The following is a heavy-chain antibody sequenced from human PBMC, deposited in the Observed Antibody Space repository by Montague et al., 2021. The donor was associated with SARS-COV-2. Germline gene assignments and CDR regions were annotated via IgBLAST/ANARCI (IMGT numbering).Heavy chain of an antibody. J-gene: IGHJ5*02. D-gene: IGHD4-17*01. V-gene: IGHV4-39*07. CDR3: ARDGGTVTTFRGVGYVRGRLNWFDA. CDR1: GGSISSSSYY. CDR2: IYYSGST. Sequence: SETLSLTCTVSGGSISSSSYYWGWIRQPPGKGLEWIGSIYYSGSTYYNPSLKSRVTISVDTSKNQFSLKLSSVTAADTAVYYCARDGGTVTTFRGVGYVRGRLNWFDAWGQGTLVTVSS.